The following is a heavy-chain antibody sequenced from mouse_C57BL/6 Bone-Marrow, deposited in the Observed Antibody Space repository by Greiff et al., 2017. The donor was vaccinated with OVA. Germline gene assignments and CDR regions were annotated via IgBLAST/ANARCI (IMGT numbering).Heavy chain of an antibody. CDR3: GRLGDYDDLAY. V-gene: IGHV1-69*02. CDR1: GYTFTSYW. Sequence: QVQLQQSGPELVKPGASVKLSCKASGYTFTSYWMHWVKQRPGQGLEWIGEIDPSASDTNYNQKFKGKATLTVDKSSSTAYMQLSSLTSEDSAVYYCGRLGDYDDLAYGGQGTLVTVSA. D-gene: IGHD2-4*01. CDR2: IDPSASDT. J-gene: IGHJ3*01.